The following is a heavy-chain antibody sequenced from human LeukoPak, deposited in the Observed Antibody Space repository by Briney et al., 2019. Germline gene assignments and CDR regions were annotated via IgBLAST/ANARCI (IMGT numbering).Heavy chain of an antibody. V-gene: IGHV4-39*01. J-gene: IGHJ5*02. CDR1: GGSISSSSYY. CDR2: IYYSGST. Sequence: PSETLSLTCTVSGGSISSSSYYWGWIRQPPGKGLEWIGCIYYSGSTYYNPSLKSRVTISVDTSKNQFSLKLSSVTAADTAVYYCARIVGLRYFDWLWTFDPWGQGTLVTVSS. D-gene: IGHD3-9*01. CDR3: ARIVGLRYFDWLWTFDP.